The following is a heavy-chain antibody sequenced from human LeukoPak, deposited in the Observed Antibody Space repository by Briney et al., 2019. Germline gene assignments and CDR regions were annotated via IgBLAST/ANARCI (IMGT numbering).Heavy chain of an antibody. Sequence: SETLSLTCTVSGDSISNYYWSWIRQPPGKGLEWIGYIYYSGSTNYNPSLKSRVTISVDTSKNQFSLKLSSVTAADTAVYYCARNYGGPYWYFDLWGRGTLVTVSS. CDR2: IYYSGST. CDR3: ARNYGGPYWYFDL. D-gene: IGHD4-23*01. J-gene: IGHJ2*01. CDR1: GDSISNYY. V-gene: IGHV4-59*01.